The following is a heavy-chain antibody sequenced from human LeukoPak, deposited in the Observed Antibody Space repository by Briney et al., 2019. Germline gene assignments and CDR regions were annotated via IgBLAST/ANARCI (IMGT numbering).Heavy chain of an antibody. Sequence: ASVEVSCKASGGTFSSYAISWVRQAPGQGLEWMGWINPNSGGTNYAQKFQGRVTMTRDTSISTAYMELSRLRSDDTAVYYCARDKVDSGSYRNWFDPWGQGTLVTVSS. J-gene: IGHJ5*02. D-gene: IGHD1-26*01. CDR2: INPNSGGT. CDR3: ARDKVDSGSYRNWFDP. V-gene: IGHV1-2*02. CDR1: GGTFSSYA.